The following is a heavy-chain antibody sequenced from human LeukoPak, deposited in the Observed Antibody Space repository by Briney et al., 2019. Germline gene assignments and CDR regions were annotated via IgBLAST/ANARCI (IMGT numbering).Heavy chain of an antibody. CDR3: ARDRSSGSYSDY. J-gene: IGHJ4*02. Sequence: GGSLRLSCAASGFTFSSYWMSWVRQAPGKGLEWVANIKQHGSEKYYVDSVKGRFTISRDNSKNTLYLQMNSLRAEDTAVYYCARDRSSGSYSDYWGQGTLVTVSS. V-gene: IGHV3-7*01. D-gene: IGHD1-26*01. CDR2: IKQHGSEK. CDR1: GFTFSSYW.